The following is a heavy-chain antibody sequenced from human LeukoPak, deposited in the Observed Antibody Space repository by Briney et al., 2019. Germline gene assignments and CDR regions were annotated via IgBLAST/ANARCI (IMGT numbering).Heavy chain of an antibody. J-gene: IGHJ4*02. Sequence: GGSLRLSCAASGFTFTNYWMHWVRHAPGKGLVWVSHINTDGSSTSYADSVKGRFTISRDNAKNTLYLQMNSLRAEDTAVYYCARDPGAYFDYWGQGTLVTVSS. D-gene: IGHD3-16*01. V-gene: IGHV3-74*01. CDR1: GFTFTNYW. CDR2: INTDGSST. CDR3: ARDPGAYFDY.